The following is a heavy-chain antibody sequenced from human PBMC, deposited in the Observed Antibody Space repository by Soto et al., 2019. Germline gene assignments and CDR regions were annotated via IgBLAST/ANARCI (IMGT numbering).Heavy chain of an antibody. D-gene: IGHD2-21*02. CDR3: ARVSGGDCHNGMDV. V-gene: IGHV4-31*03. CDR1: GGSISSGGYY. J-gene: IGHJ6*02. CDR2: IYYSGST. Sequence: QVQLQESGPGLVKPSQTLSLTCTVSGGSISSGGYYWSWIRQHPGKGLEWIGYIYYSGSTYYNPSRRRRGTIPEDTSKKQFSLKLSSVAAADPAVYHCARVSGGDCHNGMDVWGQGTTVTVSS.